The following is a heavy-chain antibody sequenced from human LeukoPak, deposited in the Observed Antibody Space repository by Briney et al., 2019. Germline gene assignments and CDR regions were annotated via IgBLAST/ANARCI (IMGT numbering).Heavy chain of an antibody. CDR2: IYYSGST. CDR1: GGSIISSSYY. Sequence: EPSETLSLTCTVSGGSIISSSYYWGWIRQPPGKGLEWIGSIYYSGSTYYNPSLKSRVTISVDTSKNQFSLKLSSVTAADTAVYYCARGEFRANWFDPWGQGTLVTVSS. CDR3: ARGEFRANWFDP. J-gene: IGHJ5*02. V-gene: IGHV4-39*01.